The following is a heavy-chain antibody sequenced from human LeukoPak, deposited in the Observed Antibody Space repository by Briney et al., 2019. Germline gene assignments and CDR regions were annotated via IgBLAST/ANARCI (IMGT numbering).Heavy chain of an antibody. CDR3: AGRGQRYFRD. V-gene: IGHV4-4*08. D-gene: IGHD6-25*01. CDR1: GDSISSDY. CDR2: IYRIGNT. Sequence: SETRSLTCSVSGDSISSDYWSWIRQPPGKGLEWIGYIYRIGNTDYSPSLKSRVTISLDTSKNQLSLNLTSVTAADTAVYYCAGRGQRYFRDWGQGTLVTVSS. J-gene: IGHJ1*01.